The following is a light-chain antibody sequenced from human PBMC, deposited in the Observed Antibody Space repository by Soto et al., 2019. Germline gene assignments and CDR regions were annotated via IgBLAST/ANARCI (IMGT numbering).Light chain of an antibody. CDR3: QQYYSTPLT. Sequence: DIVMTQSPDSLSVSLVERATISCKSSQSVLYSSNNKNYLAWYQQKPGQPPKLLIYWASTRESGVPDRFSGSGSGTDFTLTISSLQAEDVAVYYCQQYYSTPLTFGGGTKVDI. J-gene: IGKJ4*01. CDR2: WAS. V-gene: IGKV4-1*01. CDR1: QSVLYSSNNKNY.